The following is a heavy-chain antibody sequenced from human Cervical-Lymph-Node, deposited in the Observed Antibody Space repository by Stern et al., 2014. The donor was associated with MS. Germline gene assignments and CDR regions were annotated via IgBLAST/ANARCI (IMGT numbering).Heavy chain of an antibody. CDR1: GFTFSHYS. CDR2: ISNNSTHT. CDR3: ARARVGDYARSPHLDS. V-gene: IGHV3-21*01. J-gene: IGHJ4*02. D-gene: IGHD4-17*01. Sequence: EVQLVASGGGLVKPWESLRLSCDASGFTFSHYSINWVRQAPGKGLEWISSISNNSTHTYYADSVEGRFTISRDSAKDSVSLHMVSLRAEDTAVYYCARARVGDYARSPHLDSWGQGTLVTVSS.